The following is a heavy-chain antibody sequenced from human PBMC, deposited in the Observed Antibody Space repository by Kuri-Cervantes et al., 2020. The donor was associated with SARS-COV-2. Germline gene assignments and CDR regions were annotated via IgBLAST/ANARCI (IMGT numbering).Heavy chain of an antibody. V-gene: IGHV4-38-2*01. Sequence: ESLKISCAASGFTFSSYAMSWVRQAPGKGLEWIGSIYYSGSTYYNPSLKSRVTISLDTSKNQFSLNLRTVTAADTAVYYCGAMEAVAPIGYWGQGTLVTVSS. CDR3: GAMEAVAPIGY. CDR2: IYYSGST. CDR1: GFTFSSYA. J-gene: IGHJ4*02. D-gene: IGHD6-19*01.